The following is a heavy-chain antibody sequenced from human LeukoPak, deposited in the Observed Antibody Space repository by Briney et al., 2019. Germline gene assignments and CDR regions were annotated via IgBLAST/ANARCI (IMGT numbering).Heavy chain of an antibody. CDR1: GISLCSDW. CDR2: IYPGDSDT. CDR3: ARLGGSYYNAFDI. V-gene: IGHV5-51*01. J-gene: IGHJ3*02. Sequence: GESLKISRKGSGISLCSDWIGLVRQMPGKGLELGGIIYPGDSDTRYSPSFKGQITISADKSISTAYLQWISLKASDTAMYYCARLGGSYYNAFDIWGQGTMVTVTS. D-gene: IGHD1-26*01.